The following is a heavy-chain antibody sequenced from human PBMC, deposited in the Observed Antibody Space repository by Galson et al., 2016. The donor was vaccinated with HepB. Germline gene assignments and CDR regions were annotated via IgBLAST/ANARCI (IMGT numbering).Heavy chain of an antibody. Sequence: SLRLSCAASGFTFSIHDMHWVRQTPGKGLVWVSRISHDGSVKTYADSVKGRFTISRDNARNTLYLQMNSLRAEDTAVYYCARDRSLIFYDYWGQGTLITVSS. V-gene: IGHV3-74*03. CDR3: ARDRSLIFYDY. D-gene: IGHD3/OR15-3a*01. CDR2: ISHDGSVK. CDR1: GFTFSIHD. J-gene: IGHJ4*02.